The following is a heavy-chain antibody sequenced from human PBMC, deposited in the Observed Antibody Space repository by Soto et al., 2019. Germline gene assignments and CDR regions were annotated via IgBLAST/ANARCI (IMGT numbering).Heavy chain of an antibody. D-gene: IGHD3-3*01. CDR3: ARGAIFATYYYYGMDV. V-gene: IGHV4-59*01. CDR1: GGSISSYY. Sequence: SETLSLTCTVSGGSISSYYWSWIRQPPGKGLEWIGYIYYSGSTNYNPSLKSRVTISVDTSKNQFSLKLSSVTAADTAVYYCARGAIFATYYYYGMDVWGQGTTVTSP. J-gene: IGHJ6*02. CDR2: IYYSGST.